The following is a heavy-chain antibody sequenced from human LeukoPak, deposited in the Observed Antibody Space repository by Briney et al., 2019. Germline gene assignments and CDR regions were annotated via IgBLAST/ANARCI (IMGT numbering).Heavy chain of an antibody. CDR2: IIPIFGTA. Sequence: SVKVSCKASAGTFSSYAISWVRQAPGQGLEWMGGIIPIFGTANYAQKFQGRVTITADESTSTAYMELSSLRSEDTAVYYCARLFPASDYWGQGTLVTVSS. CDR3: ARLFPASDY. D-gene: IGHD2-21*01. V-gene: IGHV1-69*13. CDR1: AGTFSSYA. J-gene: IGHJ4*02.